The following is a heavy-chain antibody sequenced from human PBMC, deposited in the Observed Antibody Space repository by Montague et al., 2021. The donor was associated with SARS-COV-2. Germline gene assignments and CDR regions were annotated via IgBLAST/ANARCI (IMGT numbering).Heavy chain of an antibody. J-gene: IGHJ4*02. CDR1: GFSISSGFY. V-gene: IGHV4-38-2*01. CDR3: ARRGYTGSDYFDY. Sequence: SETLSPTCSVSGFSISSGFYWAWIRQSPGKGPEWIGTVYHSGYTHYNPSHKGRVTVSIDTSKNQFSLTVTSATAADTAVYFCARRGYTGSDYFDYWGQGTLVTVSS. D-gene: IGHD5-12*01. CDR2: VYHSGYT.